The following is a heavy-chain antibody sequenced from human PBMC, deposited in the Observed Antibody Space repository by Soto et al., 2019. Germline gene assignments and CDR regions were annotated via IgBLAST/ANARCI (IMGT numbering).Heavy chain of an antibody. V-gene: IGHV4-31*03. D-gene: IGHD5-12*01. CDR2: IYYSGST. CDR1: GGSISSGGYY. CDR3: ARDLRYSGYHDY. J-gene: IGHJ4*02. Sequence: PSETLSLTCTVSGGSISSGGYYWSWIRQHPGKGLEWIGYIYYSGSTYYNPSLKSRVTISVDTSKNQFSLKLSSVTAADTAVYYCARDLRYSGYHDYWGQGTLVTVSS.